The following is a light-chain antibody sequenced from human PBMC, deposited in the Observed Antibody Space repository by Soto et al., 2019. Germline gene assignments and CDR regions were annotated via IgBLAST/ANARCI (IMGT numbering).Light chain of an antibody. CDR1: QNIDNK. V-gene: IGKV3-15*01. J-gene: IGKJ1*01. CDR3: QQFHYWWT. CDR2: DAS. Sequence: EIVMTQAPATLSVSPGERPTLSCRASQNIDNKLVWYQQKPGQVPXXLIYDASTRATGIPARFSGSGSGTEFTLTISSLQSEDFAFYDCQQFHYWWTFGQGTKVDIK.